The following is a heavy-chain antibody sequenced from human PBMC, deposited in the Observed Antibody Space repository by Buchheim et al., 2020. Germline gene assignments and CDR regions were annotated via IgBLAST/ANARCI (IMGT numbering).Heavy chain of an antibody. CDR1: GFTFSTYA. CDR3: ARDLFLGGSMDA. V-gene: IGHV3-30*14. D-gene: IGHD3-10*01. CDR2: ISHDGSGK. J-gene: IGHJ6*02. Sequence: QVQLVESGGSVVQPGASLSLSCAASGFTFSTYALHWVRQAPGKGLEWVAVISHDGSGKHYTDSVEGRFSISRDNSRETAYLQMNSLRPEDTAVYYCARDLFLGGSMDACGQGTT.